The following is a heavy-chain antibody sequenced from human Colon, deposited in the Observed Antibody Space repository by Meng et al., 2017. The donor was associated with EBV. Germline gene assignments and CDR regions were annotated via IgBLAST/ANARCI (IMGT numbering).Heavy chain of an antibody. V-gene: IGHV4-34*12. Sequence: LLQWGAGLFTASETLSLTGAVNGGSLSGAYWNWIRQPPGKGLEWIGEIIHGGSPSYNPSLKSRVTISIDTSKNQLSLMLSSVTAADTAVYYCARRPTGIDYWGQGTLVTVSS. CDR1: GGSLSGAY. J-gene: IGHJ4*02. D-gene: IGHD2-8*02. CDR2: IIHGGSP. CDR3: ARRPTGIDY.